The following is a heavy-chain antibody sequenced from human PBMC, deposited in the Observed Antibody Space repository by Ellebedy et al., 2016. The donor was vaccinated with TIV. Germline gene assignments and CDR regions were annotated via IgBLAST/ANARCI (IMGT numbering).Heavy chain of an antibody. CDR3: AGDVKQQGY. V-gene: IGHV1-69*13. D-gene: IGHD6-13*01. J-gene: IGHJ4*02. Sequence: AASVKVSCKASGYTFTSYGISWVRQAPGQGLEWMGGIIPIFGTANYAQKFQGRVTITADESTSTAYMELSSLRSEDTAVYYCAGDVKQQGYWGQGTLVTVSS. CDR1: GYTFTSYG. CDR2: IIPIFGTA.